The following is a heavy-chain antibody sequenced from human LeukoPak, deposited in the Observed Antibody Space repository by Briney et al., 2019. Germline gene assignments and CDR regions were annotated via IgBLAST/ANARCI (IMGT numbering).Heavy chain of an antibody. CDR1: GFTFSSYA. Sequence: GGSLRLSYAASGFTFSSYAMSWVRQAPGKGLEWVSTISGSGGSTYYADSVKGRFTISRDNSKNTLYLQMNSLRAEDTAVYYCAKDRIAAAGPHYFDYWGQGTLVTVSS. J-gene: IGHJ4*02. V-gene: IGHV3-23*01. CDR3: AKDRIAAAGPHYFDY. CDR2: ISGSGGST. D-gene: IGHD6-13*01.